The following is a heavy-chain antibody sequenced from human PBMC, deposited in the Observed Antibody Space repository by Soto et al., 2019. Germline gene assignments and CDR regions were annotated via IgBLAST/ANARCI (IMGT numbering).Heavy chain of an antibody. CDR3: ARVRFKTYYDILTGSWVDY. D-gene: IGHD3-9*01. J-gene: IGHJ4*02. V-gene: IGHV4-30-2*01. Sequence: PSETLSLTCAVSGGSISSGGYSWSWIRQPPGKGLEWIGYIYHSGSTYYNPSLKSRVTISVDRSKNQFSPKLSSVTAADTAVYYCARVRFKTYYDILTGSWVDYWGQGTLVTVSS. CDR2: IYHSGST. CDR1: GGSISSGGYS.